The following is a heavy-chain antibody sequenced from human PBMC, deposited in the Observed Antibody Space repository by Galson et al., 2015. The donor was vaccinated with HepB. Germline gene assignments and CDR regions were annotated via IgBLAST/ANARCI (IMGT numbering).Heavy chain of an antibody. Sequence: SLRLSCAASGFTFSSYAMHWVRQAPGKGLEWVAVISYDGSNKYYADSVKGRFTISRDNSKNTLYLQMNSLRAEDTAVYYCASIEMATTPPCGQGTLGTASS. CDR1: GFTFSSYA. CDR3: ASIEMATTPP. CDR2: ISYDGSNK. J-gene: IGHJ5*02. V-gene: IGHV3-30-3*01. D-gene: IGHD5-24*01.